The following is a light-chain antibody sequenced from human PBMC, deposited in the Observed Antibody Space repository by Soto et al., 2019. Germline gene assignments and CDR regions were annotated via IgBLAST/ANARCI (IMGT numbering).Light chain of an antibody. V-gene: IGKV1-5*03. Sequence: DIQMTQSPSTLSASVGDRVTITCRASQSVSSWLAWYQQKPGKAPKLLIYKTSTLETGVPSRFSGSGSGTEFTLTISGLQADDFATYYCQQYNNYCTFGQGTKVEIK. CDR1: QSVSSW. J-gene: IGKJ1*01. CDR2: KTS. CDR3: QQYNNYCT.